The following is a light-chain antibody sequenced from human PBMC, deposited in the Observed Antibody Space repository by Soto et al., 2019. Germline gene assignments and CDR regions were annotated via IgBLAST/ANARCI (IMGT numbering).Light chain of an antibody. Sequence: SYELTQPPSVSVSPGQTASITCSGNKLGDKYACWYQQKPGQSPVLVMYQDIKRPSGIPERFSGSNSGNTATLTISGTQAMDEADYYCQAWDSGGVFGGGTKLTVL. CDR3: QAWDSGGV. J-gene: IGLJ2*01. CDR1: KLGDKY. CDR2: QDI. V-gene: IGLV3-1*01.